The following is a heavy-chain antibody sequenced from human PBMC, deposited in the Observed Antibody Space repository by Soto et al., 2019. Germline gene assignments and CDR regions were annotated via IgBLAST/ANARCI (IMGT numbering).Heavy chain of an antibody. CDR1: GFTFSTYS. Sequence: PGGSLRLSCVGSGFTFSTYSINWVRQAPGKGLEWVSSISSRSDIYYADSVKGRFTISRDNAKNSVSLQMNSLRAEGTAVYYCAREYTASPLAYGLDVWGQGTTVTVSS. J-gene: IGHJ6*02. CDR2: ISSRSDI. V-gene: IGHV3-21*01. CDR3: AREYTASPLAYGLDV. D-gene: IGHD2-2*02.